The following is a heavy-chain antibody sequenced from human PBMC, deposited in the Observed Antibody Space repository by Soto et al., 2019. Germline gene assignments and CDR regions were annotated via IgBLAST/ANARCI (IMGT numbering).Heavy chain of an antibody. D-gene: IGHD6-13*01. Sequence: GGSLRLSCAASGFTFSSYAMSWVRQAPGRGLEWVSGISGSGGSTYYADSVKGRFTISRDNSKNTVFLQMNSLRAEDTAVYYCAKSRGYSGGWYLDYWGQGTLVTVSS. CDR3: AKSRGYSGGWYLDY. J-gene: IGHJ4*02. CDR2: ISGSGGST. CDR1: GFTFSSYA. V-gene: IGHV3-23*01.